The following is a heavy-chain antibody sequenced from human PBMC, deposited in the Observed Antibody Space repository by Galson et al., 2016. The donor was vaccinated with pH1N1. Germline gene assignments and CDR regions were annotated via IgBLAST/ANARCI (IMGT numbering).Heavy chain of an antibody. Sequence: SLRLSCAASGFTFDDYGMHWVRQAPGKGLEWVSGISWNSGSIGYADSVEGRFTISRDNAKNSLYLQMNSLRAEDTALYYCAKDSGHFYNWFDPWGQGALVTVSS. CDR3: AKDSGHFYNWFDP. V-gene: IGHV3-9*01. CDR1: GFTFDDYG. CDR2: ISWNSGSI. J-gene: IGHJ5*02. D-gene: IGHD2/OR15-2a*01.